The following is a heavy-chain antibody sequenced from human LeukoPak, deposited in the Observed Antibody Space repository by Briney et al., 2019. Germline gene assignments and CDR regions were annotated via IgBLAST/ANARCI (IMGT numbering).Heavy chain of an antibody. D-gene: IGHD3-22*01. CDR1: GGSIISSDY. V-gene: IGHV4-4*02. J-gene: IGHJ4*02. CDR2: ISHSGST. CDR3: ARDRHSSGYSDY. Sequence: SGTLSLTCDVSGGSIISSDYWSWVRQPPGKGLEWIGEISHSGSTNYNPSLKSRVTISVDKSNNQFSLKLSSVTAADTAVYYCARDRHSSGYSDYWGQGTLVTVSS.